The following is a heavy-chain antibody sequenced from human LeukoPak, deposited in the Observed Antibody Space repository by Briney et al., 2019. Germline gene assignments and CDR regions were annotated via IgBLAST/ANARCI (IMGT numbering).Heavy chain of an antibody. CDR1: GFTFSNYG. CDR2: ISGSGGNA. CDR3: AKDLGRNMVRGYFDY. V-gene: IGHV3-23*01. J-gene: IGHJ4*02. Sequence: PGGSLRLSCAASGFTFSNYGMNWVRQAPGKGLEWVSGISGSGGNAYYADCVKGRFTISRDNSKNTLYLQMNSLRTEDTAVYYCAKDLGRNMVRGYFDYWGQGTLVTVSS. D-gene: IGHD3-10*01.